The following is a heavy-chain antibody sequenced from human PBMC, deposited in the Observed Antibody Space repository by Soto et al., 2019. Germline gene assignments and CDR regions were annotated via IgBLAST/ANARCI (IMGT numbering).Heavy chain of an antibody. CDR2: INHSGST. CDR1: GGSFSGYY. CDR3: ARGCKYYDFWSGYPPFDY. V-gene: IGHV4-34*01. D-gene: IGHD3-3*01. J-gene: IGHJ4*02. Sequence: KPSETLSLTCAVYGGSFSGYYWSWIRQPPGKGLEWIGEINHSGSTNYNPSLKSRVTISVDTSKNQFSLKLSSVTAADTAVYYCARGCKYYDFWSGYPPFDYWGQGTLVTVSS.